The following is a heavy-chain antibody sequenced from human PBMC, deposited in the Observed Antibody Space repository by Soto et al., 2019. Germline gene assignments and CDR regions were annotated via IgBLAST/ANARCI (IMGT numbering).Heavy chain of an antibody. J-gene: IGHJ6*03. D-gene: IGHD4-17*01. V-gene: IGHV6-1*01. Sequence: PSQTLSLTCVISGDSVSSNSAAWNWIRQSPSSGLEWLGRTYYRSRWYNDYAVSVRSRITVNADTSKNQFSLHLNSVTPEDTAVYYCAATSSLHWYYMGGWDKGTTVTVSS. CDR1: GDSVSSNSAA. CDR3: AATSSLHWYYMGG. CDR2: TYYRSRWYN.